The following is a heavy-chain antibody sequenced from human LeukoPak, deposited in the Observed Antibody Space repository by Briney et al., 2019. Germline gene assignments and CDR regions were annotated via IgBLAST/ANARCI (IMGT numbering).Heavy chain of an antibody. Sequence: GRSLRLSCAASGFTFSSLGMHWVRQAPGKGLEWVAVIWYDGSDKYYTDSVKGRFTISRDNSKNTLYLQMNSLRAEDTATYYCARAGDAFDIWGQGTMVTVSS. V-gene: IGHV3-33*01. CDR2: IWYDGSDK. J-gene: IGHJ3*02. CDR3: ARAGDAFDI. CDR1: GFTFSSLG.